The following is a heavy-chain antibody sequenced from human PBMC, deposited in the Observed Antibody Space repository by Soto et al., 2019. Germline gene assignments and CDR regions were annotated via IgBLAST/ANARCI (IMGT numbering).Heavy chain of an antibody. Sequence: EVQLVETGGGLIQPGGSLRLSCAASGFTVSSNYMSWVRQAPGKGLEWVSVIYSGGSTYYADSVKGRFTISRDTSKNTLYLQMNSLRAEDTAVYYCATTGYNWNYEYWGQGTLVTVSS. V-gene: IGHV3-53*02. D-gene: IGHD1-7*01. CDR3: ATTGYNWNYEY. CDR1: GFTVSSNY. CDR2: IYSGGST. J-gene: IGHJ4*02.